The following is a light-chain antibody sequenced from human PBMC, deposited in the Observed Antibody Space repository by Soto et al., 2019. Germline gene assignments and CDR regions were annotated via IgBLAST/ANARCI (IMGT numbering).Light chain of an antibody. CDR3: QQWGNSPRVT. Sequence: IVLTQSPGTLSLYRGERATLSCRASQSVSISYLAWYQQKPGQAPRLLIYAASARATGIPDRFSGSGSGTEFTLTISRVEPEDSAVYYCQQWGNSPRVTFGGGTKVDIK. CDR1: QSVSISY. J-gene: IGKJ4*01. V-gene: IGKV3-20*01. CDR2: AAS.